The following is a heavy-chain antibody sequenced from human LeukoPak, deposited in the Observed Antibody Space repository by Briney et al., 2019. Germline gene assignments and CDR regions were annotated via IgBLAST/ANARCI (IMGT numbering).Heavy chain of an antibody. J-gene: IGHJ3*02. D-gene: IGHD3-16*01. Sequence: GGSLRLSCAASGFTFSSYGMNWVRQAPGKGLEWVSYISSSSSTIYYADSVKGRFTISRDNAKNSLYLQMNSLRAEDTAVYYCARALIWGAFDIWGQGTMVTVSS. CDR2: ISSSSSTI. V-gene: IGHV3-48*01. CDR1: GFTFSSYG. CDR3: ARALIWGAFDI.